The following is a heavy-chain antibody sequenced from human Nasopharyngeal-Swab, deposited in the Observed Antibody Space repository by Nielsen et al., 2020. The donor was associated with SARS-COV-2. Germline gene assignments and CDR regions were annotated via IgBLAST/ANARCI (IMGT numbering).Heavy chain of an antibody. CDR1: GYTFTNYY. D-gene: IGHD3-9*01. V-gene: IGHV1-46*01. Sequence: SVKVSCKASGYTFTNYYMHWVRHAPGHGLECMGIINPSGGSQSYAQKFQGRVTMTRDTSTSTVYMELSSLRSEDTAVYYCARTPYYDILTGYYRGAGDYYYYYGMDVWGQGTTVTVSS. CDR2: INPSGGSQ. J-gene: IGHJ6*02. CDR3: ARTPYYDILTGYYRGAGDYYYYYGMDV.